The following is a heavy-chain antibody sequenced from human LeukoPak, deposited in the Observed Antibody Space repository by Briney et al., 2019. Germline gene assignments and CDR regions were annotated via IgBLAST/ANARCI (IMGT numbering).Heavy chain of an antibody. Sequence: KYYADSVKGRFTISRDNSKNTLYLQMNSLRAEDTAVYYCARISGGDLGYCSGGSCFDFDYWGQGTLVTVSS. CDR3: ARISGGDLGYCSGGSCFDFDY. D-gene: IGHD2-15*01. J-gene: IGHJ4*02. CDR2: K. V-gene: IGHV3-30*01.